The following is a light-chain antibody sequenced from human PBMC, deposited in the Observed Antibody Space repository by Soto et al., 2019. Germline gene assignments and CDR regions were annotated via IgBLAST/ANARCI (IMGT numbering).Light chain of an antibody. J-gene: IGKJ1*01. Sequence: DTQMTQSPSTLSASPGDSVTITCRASQGVSTWVAWYQHKPGKAPNLLISAASNVETGVPSRFSGGGSGTVFTLTINGLQPQDLGTYYCQQYNSYPWTFGQGTRLEI. CDR3: QQYNSYPWT. CDR2: AAS. V-gene: IGKV1-5*03. CDR1: QGVSTW.